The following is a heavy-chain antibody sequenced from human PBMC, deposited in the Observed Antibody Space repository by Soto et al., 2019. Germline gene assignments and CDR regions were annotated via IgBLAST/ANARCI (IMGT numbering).Heavy chain of an antibody. CDR2: ITGTGGST. J-gene: IGHJ4*02. D-gene: IGHD3-22*01. CDR1: GFTFSNHA. V-gene: IGHV3-23*01. Sequence: EVQLLESGGGLVQPGGSLRISCAASGFTFSNHAMSWVRQAPGKGLEWVSAITGTGGSTYYGDSVRGRFTISRDNPKNTLYLQMNSLGAEDTAVYYCAKEVIPGVHFDDWGQGALVTVSS. CDR3: AKEVIPGVHFDD.